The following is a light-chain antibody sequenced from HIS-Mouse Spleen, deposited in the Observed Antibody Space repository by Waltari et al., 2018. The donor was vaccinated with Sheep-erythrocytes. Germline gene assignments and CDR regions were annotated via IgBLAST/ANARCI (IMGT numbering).Light chain of an antibody. Sequence: QSALTQPASVSGSPGQSITISCTGTSSDVGSYNLVSWYQQHPGKAPKLMIYEGSKRTSGVSNRCAGYKSGNTASLTSAGLQAEDEADYYCCSYAGSSTPWVFGGGTKLTVL. J-gene: IGLJ3*02. CDR1: SSDVGSYNL. V-gene: IGLV2-23*01. CDR3: CSYAGSSTPWV. CDR2: EGS.